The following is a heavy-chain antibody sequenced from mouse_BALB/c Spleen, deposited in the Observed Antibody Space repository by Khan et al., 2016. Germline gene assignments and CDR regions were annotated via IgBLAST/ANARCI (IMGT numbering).Heavy chain of an antibody. D-gene: IGHD2-4*01. J-gene: IGHJ4*01. CDR2: IRSKSNNYAT. CDR1: GFTFNTYA. V-gene: IGHV10-1*02. Sequence: EVQLVESGGGLVQPKGSLKLSCAASGFTFNTYAMNWVRQAPGKGLEWVARIRSKSNNYATYYADSVKDRFTISRDDSQSMLYLQMNNLKTEDTAMYYCVSIYYYYVEVYYYAMHYWRHVPSVTVSS. CDR3: VSIYYYYVEVYYYAMHY.